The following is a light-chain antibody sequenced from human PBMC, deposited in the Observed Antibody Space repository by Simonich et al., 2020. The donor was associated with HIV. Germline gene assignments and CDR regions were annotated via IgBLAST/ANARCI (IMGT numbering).Light chain of an antibody. V-gene: IGLV2-8*01. J-gene: IGLJ3*02. CDR1: SSDVAGYDF. Sequence: QSALTQPRSVSGSPGQSVTISCTGTSSDVAGYDFVSWYKQHPGKAPKLMIYEVNQRPSGGPVRCSGSKSGNTASLTVSGLQAEDEADYYCSSYADSNKLLFGGGTRLTVL. CDR3: SSYADSNKLL. CDR2: EVN.